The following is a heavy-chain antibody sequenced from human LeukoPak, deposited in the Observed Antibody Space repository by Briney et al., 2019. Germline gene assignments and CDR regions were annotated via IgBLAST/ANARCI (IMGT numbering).Heavy chain of an antibody. Sequence: GGSLRLSCAASGFTFSSYAMHWVRQAPGKGLEWVAVISYDGSNKYYADSVKGRFTISRDNSKNTLYLQMNSLRAEDTAVYCCARLSGSTPYWGQGTLVTVSS. CDR3: ARLSGSTPY. J-gene: IGHJ4*02. CDR1: GFTFSSYA. V-gene: IGHV3-30*04. D-gene: IGHD1-26*01. CDR2: ISYDGSNK.